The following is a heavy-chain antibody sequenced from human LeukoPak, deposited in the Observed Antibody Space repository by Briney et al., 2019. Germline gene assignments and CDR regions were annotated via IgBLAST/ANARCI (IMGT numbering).Heavy chain of an antibody. J-gene: IGHJ6*03. CDR2: INPNSGGT. D-gene: IGHD3-3*01. V-gene: IGHV1-2*02. CDR1: GYTFTSYD. Sequence: ASVKVSCKASGYTFTSYDINWVRQATGQGLEWMGWINPNSGGTNYAQKFQGRVTMTRDTSISTAYMELSRLRSDDTAVYYCARVYDFWNNYYYMDVWGQGTTVTVSS. CDR3: ARVYDFWNNYYYMDV.